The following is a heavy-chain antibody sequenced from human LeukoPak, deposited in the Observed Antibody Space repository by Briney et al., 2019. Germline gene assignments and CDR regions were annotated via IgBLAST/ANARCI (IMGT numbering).Heavy chain of an antibody. J-gene: IGHJ6*03. D-gene: IGHD6-13*01. CDR3: ARLYKQQLFYYYYYMDV. CDR2: IYYSGST. V-gene: IGHV4-39*01. CDR1: GGSISSSSYY. Sequence: SETLSLTCTVSGGSISSSSYYWGWVRQPPGKGLEWIGSIYYSGSTYYNPSLKSRVTISVDTSKNQFSLKLSSVTAADTAVYYCARLYKQQLFYYYYYMDVWGKGTTVTISS.